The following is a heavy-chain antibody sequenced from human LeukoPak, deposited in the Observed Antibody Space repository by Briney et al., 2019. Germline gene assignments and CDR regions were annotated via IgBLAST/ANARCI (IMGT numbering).Heavy chain of an antibody. D-gene: IGHD4-17*01. J-gene: IGHJ4*02. CDR2: ISTSSSYI. CDR3: ARNRGDPSYFDY. Sequence: GESLRLSCAASGFTFSSCRMNWVRQAPGKGLEWVSSISTSSSYIYYADSVKGRFTISRNNPKNSLYLQMNSLRAEDTAVYYCARNRGDPSYFDYWGQGTLVTVSS. CDR1: GFTFSSCR. V-gene: IGHV3-21*01.